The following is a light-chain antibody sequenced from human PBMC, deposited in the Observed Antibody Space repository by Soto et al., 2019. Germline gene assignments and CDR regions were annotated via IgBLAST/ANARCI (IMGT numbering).Light chain of an antibody. CDR3: QQYGSPPLT. J-gene: IGKJ3*01. CDR1: QSVSNSY. CDR2: GAS. V-gene: IGKV3-20*01. Sequence: EIVLTQSPDTLSLSPGERSTLSCRASQSVSNSYLAWYQQKPGQAPRLLIYGASGRATGIPDRFSGGESGTDFTLTISRLEPEDFAVHYCQQYGSPPLTFGPGTKVDIK.